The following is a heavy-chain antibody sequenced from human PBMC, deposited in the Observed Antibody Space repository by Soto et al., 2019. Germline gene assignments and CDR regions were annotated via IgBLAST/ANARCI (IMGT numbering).Heavy chain of an antibody. CDR2: INPSGGST. Sequence: QVQLVQSGAEVKKPGASVKVSCKASGYTFTSYYMHWVRQAPGQGLEWMGIINPSGGSTSYAQKFQGRVTMTRDTSTSTVYMGLSSLRSEDTAVYYCAREKGEWGSYNWFDPWGQGTLVTVSS. CDR1: GYTFTSYY. J-gene: IGHJ5*02. V-gene: IGHV1-46*01. CDR3: AREKGEWGSYNWFDP. D-gene: IGHD3-10*01.